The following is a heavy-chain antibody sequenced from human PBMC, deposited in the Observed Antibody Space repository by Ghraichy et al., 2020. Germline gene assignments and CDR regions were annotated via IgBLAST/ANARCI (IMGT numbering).Heavy chain of an antibody. CDR3: ARVGVYCGGDCYSDY. Sequence: SETLSLTCTVSGGSISSGDYYWSWIRQPPGKGLEWIGYIYYSGSTYYNPSLKSRVTISVDTSKNQFSLKLSSVTAADTAVYYCARVGVYCGGDCYSDYWGQGTLVTVSS. D-gene: IGHD2-21*02. V-gene: IGHV4-30-4*01. CDR1: GGSISSGDYY. CDR2: IYYSGST. J-gene: IGHJ4*02.